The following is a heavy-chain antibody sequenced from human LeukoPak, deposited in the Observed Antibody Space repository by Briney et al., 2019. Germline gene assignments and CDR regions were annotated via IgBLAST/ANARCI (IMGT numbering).Heavy chain of an antibody. CDR1: GYRFTVYY. V-gene: IGHV1-2*02. D-gene: IGHD4-17*01. Sequence: ASVKVSCKASGYRFTVYYMHWVRQAPGKGLEWMGWINPNSGGTHYAQKFLGRVTMTRGTSINTAYLELSRLTSDDTALYYCATLYGDYVISDYWGQGTLVTVSS. J-gene: IGHJ4*02. CDR3: ATLYGDYVISDY. CDR2: INPNSGGT.